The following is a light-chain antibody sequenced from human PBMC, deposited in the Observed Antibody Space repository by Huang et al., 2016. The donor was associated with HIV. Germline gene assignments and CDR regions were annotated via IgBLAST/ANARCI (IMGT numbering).Light chain of an antibody. V-gene: IGKV3-15*01. CDR1: QSVSSS. CDR3: QHYNNWPPWT. CDR2: DAS. Sequence: EIVMTQSPATLSVSPGERATLSCRASQSVSSSLAWYQQKPGQAPRLLIYDASTRATGIPARFIGSGSGTEFTLTISSLQSEDFAVYYCQHYNNWPPWTFGQGTKVEVK. J-gene: IGKJ1*01.